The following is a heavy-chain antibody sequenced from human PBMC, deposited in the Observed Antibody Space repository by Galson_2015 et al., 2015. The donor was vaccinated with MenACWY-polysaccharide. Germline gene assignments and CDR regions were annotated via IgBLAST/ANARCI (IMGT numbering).Heavy chain of an antibody. CDR1: GFTFSNFE. CDR3: ARNETGDRRWLQLVYASYYGLDV. D-gene: IGHD5-24*01. Sequence: SLRLSCAASGFTFSNFEMHWVRQAPGKGLEGVADISSDGSNKYYADSVKGRFTISRDNSKDTLYLQMNSLRLEDSAVYYCARNETGDRRWLQLVYASYYGLDVWGQGTTVTVSS. V-gene: IGHV3-30-3*01. CDR2: ISSDGSNK. J-gene: IGHJ6*02.